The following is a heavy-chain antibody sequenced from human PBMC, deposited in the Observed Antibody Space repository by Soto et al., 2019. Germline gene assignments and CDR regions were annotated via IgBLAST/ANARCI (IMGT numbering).Heavy chain of an antibody. D-gene: IGHD1-26*01. J-gene: IGHJ4*02. V-gene: IGHV3-23*01. CDR2: ISGSGVST. CDR1: GFTFSSYA. CDR3: ARRGSGSYYDF. Sequence: EVQLLESGGGLIQPGGSLRLSCAASGFTFSSYAMNWVRQPPGKGLGWVSVISGSGVSTYYADSVKGRFTISRDNSKNTLYLQMNSLRAEDTAVYYCARRGSGSYYDFWGQGTLVTVSS.